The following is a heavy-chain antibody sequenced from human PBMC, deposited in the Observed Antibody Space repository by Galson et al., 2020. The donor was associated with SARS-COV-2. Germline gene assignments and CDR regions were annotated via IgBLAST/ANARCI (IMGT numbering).Heavy chain of an antibody. D-gene: IGHD3-3*01. CDR2: ISAYNGNT. V-gene: IGHV1-18*01. CDR1: GYTFTSYG. J-gene: IGHJ6*03. Sequence: ASVKVSCKASGYTFTSYGISWVRQAPGQGLEWMGWISAYNGNTNYAQKRQGRVTMTTDTSTSTAYMELRSLRSDDTAVYYCARDEGRLTILGVVVPSVPMDVWGKGTTVTVSS. CDR3: ARDEGRLTILGVVVPSVPMDV.